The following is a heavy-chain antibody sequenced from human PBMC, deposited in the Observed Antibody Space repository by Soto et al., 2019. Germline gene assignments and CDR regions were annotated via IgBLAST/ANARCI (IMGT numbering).Heavy chain of an antibody. CDR3: ARDNPRSSGWDV. J-gene: IGHJ6*02. CDR2: ISSSSSTI. CDR1: GFTLSSYS. V-gene: IGHV3-48*02. Sequence: EVQLVESGGGLVQPGGSLRLSCEASGFTLSSYSMNWARQAPGQGLEWVSYISSSSSTIYYPDSVKGRFTISRDNAKNSLYLQMNSLRDEDTAVYYCARDNPRSSGWDVWGQGTTVTVSS.